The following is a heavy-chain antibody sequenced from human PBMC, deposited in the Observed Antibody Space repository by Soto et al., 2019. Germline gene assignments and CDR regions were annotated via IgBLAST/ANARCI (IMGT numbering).Heavy chain of an antibody. Sequence: SETLSLTCTVSGGSISSSSYYWGWIRQPPGKGLEWIGSIYYSGNTYYNPSLKSRVTISVDTSKNQFSLRLSSVTAADTAVYYCARKYYYDSTDYLEWFDSWGQGTLVTVSS. CDR2: IYYSGNT. V-gene: IGHV4-39*01. D-gene: IGHD3-22*01. CDR1: GGSISSSSYY. CDR3: ARKYYYDSTDYLEWFDS. J-gene: IGHJ5*01.